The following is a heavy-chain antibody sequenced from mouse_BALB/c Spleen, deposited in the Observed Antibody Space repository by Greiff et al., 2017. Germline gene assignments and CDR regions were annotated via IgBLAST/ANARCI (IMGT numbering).Heavy chain of an antibody. J-gene: IGHJ1*01. CDR3: ARRGNYVRWYFDV. CDR1: GYSITSDYA. V-gene: IGHV3-2*02. Sequence: EVKLQESGPGLVKPSQSLSLTCTVTGYSITSDYAWNWIRQFPGNKLEWMGYISYSGSTSYNPSLKSRISITRDTSKNQFFLQLNSVTTEDTATYYCARRGNYVRWYFDVWGAGTTVTVSS. D-gene: IGHD2-1*01. CDR2: ISYSGST.